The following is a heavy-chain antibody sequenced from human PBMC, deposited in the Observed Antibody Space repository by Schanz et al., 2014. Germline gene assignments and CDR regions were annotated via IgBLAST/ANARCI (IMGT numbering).Heavy chain of an antibody. CDR3: ARGYQLFDDAFDI. V-gene: IGHV4-30-4*07. J-gene: IGHJ3*02. Sequence: QVQLQESGPGLVKPSQTLSLSCAVSGGSISSGGYSWSWIRQPPGKRLEWIGYVYGSGSTSYKPSLKRRVFISVDRSKNQFSLRLYSVTAADTAVYFCARGYQLFDDAFDIWGQGKMVTVSS. CDR1: GGSISSGGYS. D-gene: IGHD2-2*01. CDR2: VYGSGST.